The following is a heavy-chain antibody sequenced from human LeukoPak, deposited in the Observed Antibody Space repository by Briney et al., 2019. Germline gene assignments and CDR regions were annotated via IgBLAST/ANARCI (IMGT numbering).Heavy chain of an antibody. CDR1: GGSFSGFH. Sequence: PSETLSLTCVVDGGSFSGFHWNWIRQPPGKGLEWIGEINYSGSTKYNPSLKSRLTISVDTSKNQFSLRLSSVTAADTAVYYCARGWGLRGGIMDVWGKGTTVTISS. V-gene: IGHV4-34*01. D-gene: IGHD2-15*01. CDR2: INYSGST. J-gene: IGHJ6*04. CDR3: ARGWGLRGGIMDV.